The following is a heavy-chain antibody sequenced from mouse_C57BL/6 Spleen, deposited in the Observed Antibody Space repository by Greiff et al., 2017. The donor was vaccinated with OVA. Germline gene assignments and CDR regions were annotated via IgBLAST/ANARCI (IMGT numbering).Heavy chain of an antibody. CDR2: FHPNRGST. J-gene: IGHJ2*01. V-gene: IGHV1-64*01. D-gene: IGHD3-2*02. CDR3: ATDSSGTRGYFDY. Sequence: VQLQQPGAELVKPGASVKLSCKASGYTFTSYWMHWVKQRPGQGLEWIGMFHPNRGSTNYNEKFKSKATLTVDKSPSTAYMQLSSLTSEDSAVDYCATDSSGTRGYFDYWGQGTTLTVSS. CDR1: GYTFTSYW.